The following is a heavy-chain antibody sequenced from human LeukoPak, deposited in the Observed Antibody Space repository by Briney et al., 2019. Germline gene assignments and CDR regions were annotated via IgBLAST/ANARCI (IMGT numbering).Heavy chain of an antibody. D-gene: IGHD5-12*01. V-gene: IGHV4-34*01. CDR3: ARGPPTFRLSRRATLDY. CDR1: GGSFSGYY. J-gene: IGHJ4*02. CDR2: INHSGST. Sequence: SETLSLTCAVYGGSFSGYYWSWIRQPPGKGLEWIGEINHSGSTNYSPSLKSRVTISVDTSKNQFSLKLSSVTAADTAVYYCARGPPTFRLSRRATLDYWGQGTLVTVSS.